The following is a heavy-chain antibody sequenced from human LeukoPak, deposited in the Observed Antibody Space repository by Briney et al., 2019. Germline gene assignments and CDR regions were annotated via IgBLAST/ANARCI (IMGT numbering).Heavy chain of an antibody. CDR3: ATDFYDTT. V-gene: IGHV3-15*07. CDR2: IRSNSDGGTI. Sequence: GGSLRLSCAASGFTFSSYWMNWVRQAPGKGLEWVGRIRSNSDGGTIDYAAPVKGRFALSRDDSKNTLYLQMNSLQTEDTAVYYCATDFYDTTWGQGTLVTVSS. J-gene: IGHJ5*02. CDR1: GFTFSSYW. D-gene: IGHD3-22*01.